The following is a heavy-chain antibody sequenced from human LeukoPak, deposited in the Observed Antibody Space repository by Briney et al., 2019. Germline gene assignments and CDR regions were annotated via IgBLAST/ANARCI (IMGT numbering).Heavy chain of an antibody. CDR3: ARDVMGCSSTSCFFDS. V-gene: IGHV3-33*01. D-gene: IGHD2-2*01. J-gene: IGHJ4*02. Sequence: GGSLRLSCAASGFTFSSYGMHWVRQAPGKGLEWVAVIWYDGSNKYYADSVKGRFTISRDNSKNTLYLQMNSLRAEDTAVYYCARDVMGCSSTSCFFDSWGQGTLVTVSS. CDR2: IWYDGSNK. CDR1: GFTFSSYG.